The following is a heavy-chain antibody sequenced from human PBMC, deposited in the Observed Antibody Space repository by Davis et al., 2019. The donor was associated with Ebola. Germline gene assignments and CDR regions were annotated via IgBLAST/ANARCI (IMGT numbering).Heavy chain of an antibody. CDR1: GGSFSGYY. J-gene: IGHJ5*02. CDR3: ARGMTTVTTRWFDP. D-gene: IGHD4-11*01. V-gene: IGHV4-34*01. CDR2: INHSGST. Sequence: MPSETLSLTCAVYGGSFSGYYWSWIRQPPGKGLEWIGEINHSGSTYYNPSLKSRVTISVDRSKNQFSLKLSSVTAADTAVYYCARGMTTVTTRWFDPWGQGTLVTVSS.